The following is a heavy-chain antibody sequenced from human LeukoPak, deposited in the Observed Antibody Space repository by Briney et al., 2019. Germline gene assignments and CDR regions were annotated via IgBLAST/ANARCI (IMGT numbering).Heavy chain of an antibody. CDR1: GGSISNYY. CDR2: LYYSGST. Sequence: SETLSLTCTVSGGSISNYYWNWIRQPPGKGLEWIGYLYYSGSTNYNPSLKTRVTISVDTSKNQFSLKLNSVTAADTAVYYCARGDGLHFGYWGQGTLVTVSS. CDR3: ARGDGLHFGY. D-gene: IGHD5-24*01. V-gene: IGHV4-59*01. J-gene: IGHJ4*02.